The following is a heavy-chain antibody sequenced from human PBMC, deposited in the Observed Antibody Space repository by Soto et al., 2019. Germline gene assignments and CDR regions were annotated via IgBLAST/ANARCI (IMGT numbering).Heavy chain of an antibody. D-gene: IGHD6-13*01. CDR1: GFTVSSNF. Sequence: GGSLRLSCAASGFTVSSNFMSWVRQAPGKGLEWVSVIYSGGTTYYADSVKGRFTISRDNSKNTLYLQMNSLRVEDTAVYFCARTIAAAGLDYFDYWGQGTLVTVSS. V-gene: IGHV3-53*01. CDR3: ARTIAAAGLDYFDY. CDR2: IYSGGTT. J-gene: IGHJ4*02.